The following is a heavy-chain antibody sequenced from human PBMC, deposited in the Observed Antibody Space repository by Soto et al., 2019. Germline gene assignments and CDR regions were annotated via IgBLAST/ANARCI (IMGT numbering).Heavy chain of an antibody. J-gene: IGHJ6*03. CDR3: ARVGTTVTSTDYYYYYYMDV. CDR1: GFTVSSNY. CDR2: IYSGGST. D-gene: IGHD4-17*01. Sequence: GGSLRLSCAASGFTVSSNYMSWVRQAPGKGLEWVSVIYSGGSTYYADSVKGRFTISRDNSKNTLYLQMNSLRAEDTAVYYCARVGTTVTSTDYYYYYYMDVWGKGTTVTVSS. V-gene: IGHV3-66*01.